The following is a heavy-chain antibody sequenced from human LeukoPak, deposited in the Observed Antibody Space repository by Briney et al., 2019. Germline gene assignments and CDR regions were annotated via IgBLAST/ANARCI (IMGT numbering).Heavy chain of an antibody. CDR1: GFTFSSYA. CDR3: AKDRLGGYCSGGSCYYPTGDLDY. D-gene: IGHD2-15*01. Sequence: GGSLRLSCAASGFTFSSYAMSWVRQAPGKGLEWVSAISGSGGSTYYADSVKGRFTISRDNSKNTLYLQMNSLRAEDTAVYYCAKDRLGGYCSGGSCYYPTGDLDYWGQGTLVTVSS. J-gene: IGHJ4*02. CDR2: ISGSGGST. V-gene: IGHV3-23*01.